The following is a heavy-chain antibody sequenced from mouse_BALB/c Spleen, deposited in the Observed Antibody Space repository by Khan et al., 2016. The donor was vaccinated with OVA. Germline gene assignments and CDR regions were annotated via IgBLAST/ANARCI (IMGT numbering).Heavy chain of an antibody. D-gene: IGHD6-1*01. Sequence: QIQLVQSGPELKKPGETVKISCKASGYTFTNYGMNWVKQAPGKGLKWMGWINTYTGEPTYADDFKGRFAFSLETSANTAYLQINNLKNEDTATYVCAGSASYWFFDVWGAGTTVTVSS. J-gene: IGHJ1*01. CDR3: AGSASYWFFDV. CDR2: INTYTGEP. V-gene: IGHV9-3-1*01. CDR1: GYTFTNYG.